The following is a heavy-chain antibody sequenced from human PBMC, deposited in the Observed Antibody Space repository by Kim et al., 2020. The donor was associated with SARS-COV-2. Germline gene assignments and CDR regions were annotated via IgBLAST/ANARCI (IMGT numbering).Heavy chain of an antibody. CDR1: GFTFSSYS. CDR3: AREDYDILTGYYGGWFDP. J-gene: IGHJ5*02. CDR2: ISSSSSTI. D-gene: IGHD3-9*01. Sequence: GGSLRLSCAASGFTFSSYSMNWVRQAPGKGLEWVSYISSSSSTIYYADSVKGRFTISRDNAKNSLYLQMNSLRDEDTAVYYCAREDYDILTGYYGGWFDPWGQGTLVTVSS. V-gene: IGHV3-48*02.